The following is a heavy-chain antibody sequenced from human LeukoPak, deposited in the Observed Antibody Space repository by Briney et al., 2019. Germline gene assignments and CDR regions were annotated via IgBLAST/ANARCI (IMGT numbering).Heavy chain of an antibody. V-gene: IGHV3-74*01. D-gene: IGHD2/OR15-2a*01. Sequence: GSLRLSCAASGFTFSTYAMSWVRQAPGKGLVWVACIDIDGGTGYADSVKGRFTISRDNAKNTVYLQMNSLRAEDTAVYYCARDLEYTFDYWGQGTSVTVSS. CDR2: IDIDGGT. CDR3: ARDLEYTFDY. J-gene: IGHJ4*02. CDR1: GFTFSTYA.